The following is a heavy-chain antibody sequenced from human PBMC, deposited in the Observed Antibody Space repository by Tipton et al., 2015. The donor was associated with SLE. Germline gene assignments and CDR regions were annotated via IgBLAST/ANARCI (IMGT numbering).Heavy chain of an antibody. CDR1: GFTFSTYE. J-gene: IGHJ6*03. Sequence: GSLRLSCASSGFTFSTYEMNWVRQAPGKGLEWVSYISDVGSTIYYADSVKGRFTISRDNAKNSLYLQMNSLRVEDTAAYYCARDSVSFGLYKYYMDVWGKGTTVTVSS. D-gene: IGHD3-16*01. CDR2: ISDVGSTI. CDR3: ARDSVSFGLYKYYMDV. V-gene: IGHV3-48*03.